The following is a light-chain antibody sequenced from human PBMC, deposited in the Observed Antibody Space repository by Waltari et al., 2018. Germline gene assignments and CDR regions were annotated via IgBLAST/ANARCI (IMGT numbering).Light chain of an antibody. CDR2: DNS. CDR1: TSNIGNHY. J-gene: IGLJ1*01. V-gene: IGLV1-51*01. Sequence: QSVLTQPPSVSAAPGQKVTVSCSGPTSNIGNHYVSWYHHPPGTAPKLLIFDNSQRPSGIPERFAGSKAGTSATLGITGLQTGDEADYYCGTWDSSLDSYVFGGGSKVTVL. CDR3: GTWDSSLDSYV.